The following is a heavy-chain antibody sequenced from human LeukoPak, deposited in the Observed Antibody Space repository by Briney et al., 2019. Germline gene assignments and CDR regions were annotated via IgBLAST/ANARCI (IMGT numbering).Heavy chain of an antibody. CDR3: ARDRRGAAFDI. V-gene: IGHV3-66*01. J-gene: IGHJ3*02. Sequence: GESLRLSCVASGFLFSSSHMSWVRQAPGKGLEWVSVIYSGGSTYYADSVKGRFTISRDNSKNTLYLQMNSLRAEDTAVYYCARDRRGAAFDIWGQGTMVTVSS. CDR2: IYSGGST. CDR1: GFLFSSSH.